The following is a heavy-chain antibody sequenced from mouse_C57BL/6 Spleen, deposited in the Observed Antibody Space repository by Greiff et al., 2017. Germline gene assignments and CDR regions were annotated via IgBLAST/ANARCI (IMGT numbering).Heavy chain of an antibody. V-gene: IGHV1-61*01. CDR1: GYTFTSYW. J-gene: IGHJ2*01. Sequence: QVQLQQSGAELVRPGSSVKPSCKASGYTFTSYWMDWVKQRPGQGLEWIGNIYPSDSETHYNQKFKDKATLTVDKSSSTAYMQRSSLTSEDSAVYYCARSGGDYSNDGAYWGQGTTLTVSS. D-gene: IGHD2-12*01. CDR3: ARSGGDYSNDGAY. CDR2: IYPSDSET.